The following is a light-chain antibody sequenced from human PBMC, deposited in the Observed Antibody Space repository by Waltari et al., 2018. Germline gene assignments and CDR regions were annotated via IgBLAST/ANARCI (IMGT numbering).Light chain of an antibody. CDR1: QSVNGA. CDR3: QHYLRLPVT. V-gene: IGKV3-20*01. Sequence: EIVLTQSPGTLSLSPGEGATLSCRASQSVNGALAWYQQKPGQAPRLLIYHASNRATGIPDRFSGSGSGTDCSLTISRLEPEDFAVYYCQHYLRLPVTFGQGTKVEI. J-gene: IGKJ1*01. CDR2: HAS.